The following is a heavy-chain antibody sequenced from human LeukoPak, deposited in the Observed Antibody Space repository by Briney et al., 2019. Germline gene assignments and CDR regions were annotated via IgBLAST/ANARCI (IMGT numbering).Heavy chain of an antibody. J-gene: IGHJ4*02. CDR2: ISSSSSYI. CDR1: GFTFSSYS. CDR3: AREEDSSGYYESEVDY. V-gene: IGHV3-21*01. Sequence: GGSLRLSCAASGFTFSSYSMNWVRQAPGKGLEWVSSISSSSSYIYYADSVKGRFTISRDNAKNSLYLQMNSLRAEDTAVYYCAREEDSSGYYESEVDYWGQGTLVTVSS. D-gene: IGHD3-22*01.